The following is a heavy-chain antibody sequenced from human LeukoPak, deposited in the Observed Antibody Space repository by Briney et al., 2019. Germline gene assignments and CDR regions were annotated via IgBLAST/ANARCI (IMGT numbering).Heavy chain of an antibody. CDR1: GGSISSSSYY. CDR3: ARLGDGYEYYFDY. Sequence: SETLSLTCTVSGGSISSSSYYWGWIRQPPGKGLEWIGSIYYSGSTYYIPSLKSRVTISVDTSKNQFSLKLSSVTAADTAVYYCARLGDGYEYYFDYWGQGTLVTVSS. CDR2: IYYSGST. J-gene: IGHJ4*02. D-gene: IGHD5-24*01. V-gene: IGHV4-39*01.